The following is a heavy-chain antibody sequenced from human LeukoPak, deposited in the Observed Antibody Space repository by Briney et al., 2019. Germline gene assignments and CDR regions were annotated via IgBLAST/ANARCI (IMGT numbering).Heavy chain of an antibody. D-gene: IGHD2-2*01. CDR2: IKQDGSEK. CDR1: GFTFSSYW. Sequence: GGSLRLSCAASGFTFSSYWMSWVRQAPGKGLEWVANIKQDGSEKYYVDSVKGRFTIPRDNAKNSLYLQMNSLRAEDTAVYYCARDLLNDEGSSYFFDQWGQGTLVTVAS. V-gene: IGHV3-7*01. J-gene: IGHJ4*02. CDR3: ARDLLNDEGSSYFFDQ.